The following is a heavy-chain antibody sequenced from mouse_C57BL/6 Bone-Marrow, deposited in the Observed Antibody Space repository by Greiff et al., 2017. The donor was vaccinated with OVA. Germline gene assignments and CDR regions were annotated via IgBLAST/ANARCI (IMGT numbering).Heavy chain of an antibody. CDR1: GFTFSDYY. V-gene: IGHV5-12*01. CDR3: ARLDY. CDR2: ISNGGGST. Sequence: EVQRVESGGGLVQPGGSLKLSCAASGFTFSDYYMYWVRQTPEKRLEWVAYISNGGGSTYYPDTVKGRFTISRDNAKNTLYLQMSRLKSEDTAMYYCARLDYWGQGTTLTVSS. J-gene: IGHJ2*01.